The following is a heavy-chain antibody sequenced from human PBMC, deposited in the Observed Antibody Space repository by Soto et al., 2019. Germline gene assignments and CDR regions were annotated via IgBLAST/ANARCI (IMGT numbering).Heavy chain of an antibody. CDR3: ARDYTSSYNDASTNYAYLAF. CDR2: IIPIFGTP. D-gene: IGHD1-20*01. V-gene: IGHV1-69*01. Sequence: GLEWIGGIIPIFGTPINAQKFQGRASITADASTSTAYLELSSLRSEDSAVYYCARDYTSSYNDASTNYAYLAFWGRGTLVTVSP. J-gene: IGHJ4*02.